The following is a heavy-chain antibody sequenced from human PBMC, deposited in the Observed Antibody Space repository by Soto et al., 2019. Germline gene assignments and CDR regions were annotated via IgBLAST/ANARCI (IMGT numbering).Heavy chain of an antibody. V-gene: IGHV3-23*01. CDR2: ISGSGGST. CDR3: AKDSGYSYGYDYFDY. D-gene: IGHD5-18*01. Sequence: EVQLLESGGGLVQPGGSLRLSCAASGFTFSSYAMSWVRQAPGKGLEWVSGISGSGGSTNYADSVKGRFTISRDNSKNTLYLQMNSLRDEDTAVYYCAKDSGYSYGYDYFDYWGQGTLVTVSS. J-gene: IGHJ4*02. CDR1: GFTFSSYA.